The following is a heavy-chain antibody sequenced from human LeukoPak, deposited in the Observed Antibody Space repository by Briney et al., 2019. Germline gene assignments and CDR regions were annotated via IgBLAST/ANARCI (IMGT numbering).Heavy chain of an antibody. J-gene: IGHJ4*02. D-gene: IGHD5-12*01. Sequence: GGSLRLSCAASGFTFSSYEMNWVRQAPGKGLEWVSYISGSGRTMSYADSVKSRFTISRDNAKNSLYLQMNSLRVEDTAVYHCARGGLYGYDVFDYWGQGTLVTVSS. CDR3: ARGGLYGYDVFDY. CDR1: GFTFSSYE. V-gene: IGHV3-48*03. CDR2: ISGSGRTM.